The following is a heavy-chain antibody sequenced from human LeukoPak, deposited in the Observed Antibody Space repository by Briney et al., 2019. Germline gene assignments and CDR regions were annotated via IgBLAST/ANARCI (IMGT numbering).Heavy chain of an antibody. CDR2: MYHSGRT. CDR3: ARGPLYDILTGHHPNYFDY. CDR1: GGSISSSSYY. Sequence: PSETLSLTCTVSGGSISSSSYYWGWIRQPPGKGLEWIGSMYHSGRTYYNPSLKSRVTISLDTSKNLVSLRLTSVTAADTAVYYCARGPLYDILTGHHPNYFDYWGQGTLVTVSS. D-gene: IGHD3-9*01. J-gene: IGHJ4*02. V-gene: IGHV4-39*02.